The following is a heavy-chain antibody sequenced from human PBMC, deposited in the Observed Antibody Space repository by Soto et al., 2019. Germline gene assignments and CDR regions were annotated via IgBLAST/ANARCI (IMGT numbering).Heavy chain of an antibody. D-gene: IGHD6-19*01. Sequence: QITLKESGPTLVKPTQTLTLTCTFSGFSLSTTRVAVGWIRQPPGKALELLALIYWDDDKRYSPFLKSRLTITKDTSKNQVVLTMTNMDPVDTATYYCAHSVVAGLGYYVDYWGQGTLVTVSS. V-gene: IGHV2-5*02. CDR1: GFSLSTTRVA. CDR2: IYWDDDK. CDR3: AHSVVAGLGYYVDY. J-gene: IGHJ4*02.